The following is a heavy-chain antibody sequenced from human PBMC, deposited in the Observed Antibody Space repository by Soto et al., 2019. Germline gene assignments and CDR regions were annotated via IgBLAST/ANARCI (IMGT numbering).Heavy chain of an antibody. CDR2: IFSSGST. CDR3: AREGSYSAYNFAHGIQLWSFDF. J-gene: IGHJ4*02. Sequence: SETLSLTCTVSGGSINTFYWSWVRQPAGKGLEWIGRIFSSGSTSFNPSLESRVAMSVDTSKNHFPLNLSSVTAADMAVYYCAREGSYSAYNFAHGIQLWSFDFWGQGALVTVSS. CDR1: GGSINTFY. V-gene: IGHV4-4*07. D-gene: IGHD5-12*01.